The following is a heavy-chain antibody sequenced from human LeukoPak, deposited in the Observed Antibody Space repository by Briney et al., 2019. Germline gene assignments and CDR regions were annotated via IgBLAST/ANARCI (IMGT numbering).Heavy chain of an antibody. CDR1: GFTFNHYG. CDR3: VRAVAPSGQYYFDY. CDR2: ISYDGRAK. Sequence: GGSLRLSCAASGFTFNHYGLHWVRQAPGKGLEWVAVISYDGRAKYYADSVKGGFDISRDDSKNTLDLQMDSLRADDTALYYCVRAVAPSGQYYFDYWGQGALVTVSS. V-gene: IGHV3-33*01. J-gene: IGHJ4*02. D-gene: IGHD6-19*01.